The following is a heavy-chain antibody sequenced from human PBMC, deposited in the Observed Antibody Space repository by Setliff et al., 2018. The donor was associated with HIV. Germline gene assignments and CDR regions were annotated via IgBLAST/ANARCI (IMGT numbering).Heavy chain of an antibody. CDR3: ARDRSPREEMATTADY. CDR1: GGTFSSYA. CDR2: IIPILGIA. Sequence: SVKVSCKASGGTFSSYAISWVRQAPGQGLEWMGGIIPILGIANYAQKFQGRVTITADESTSTAYMELSSLRSEDTAVYYCARDRSPREEMATTADYWGQGTLVTVSA. V-gene: IGHV1-69*10. J-gene: IGHJ4*02. D-gene: IGHD5-12*01.